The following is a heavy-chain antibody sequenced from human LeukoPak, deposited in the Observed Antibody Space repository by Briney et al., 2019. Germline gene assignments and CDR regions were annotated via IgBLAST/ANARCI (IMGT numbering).Heavy chain of an antibody. V-gene: IGHV5-51*01. J-gene: IGHJ5*02. D-gene: IGHD6-13*01. CDR3: ARHPIAAAGTNWFDP. CDR1: GYSFTSYW. Sequence: GESLKISCKGSGYSFTSYWIGWVRQMPGKGLEWMGIIYPGDSDTRYSPSFQGQVTISADKSTSTAYLQWSSLKASDTAMYYCARHPIAAAGTNWFDPWGQGTLVTVSS. CDR2: IYPGDSDT.